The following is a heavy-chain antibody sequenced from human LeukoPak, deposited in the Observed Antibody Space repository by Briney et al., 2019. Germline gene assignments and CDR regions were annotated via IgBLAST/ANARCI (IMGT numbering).Heavy chain of an antibody. V-gene: IGHV4-34*01. CDR1: GGSFSGYY. D-gene: IGHD6-19*01. Sequence: NPSETLSLTCAVYGGSFSGYYWSWIRQPPGKGLEWIGEINHSGSTNYNPSLKSRVTISVDTSKNQFSLKLSSVTAADTAVYYCARGITSSGRMGAFDIWGQGTMVIVSS. CDR3: ARGITSSGRMGAFDI. J-gene: IGHJ3*02. CDR2: INHSGST.